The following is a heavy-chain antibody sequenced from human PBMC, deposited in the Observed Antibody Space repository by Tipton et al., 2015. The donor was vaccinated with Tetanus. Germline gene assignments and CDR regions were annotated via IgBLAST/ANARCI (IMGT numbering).Heavy chain of an antibody. J-gene: IGHJ6*02. CDR3: ARDQIVEQATRDHDYGVDV. CDR1: GFTFSTYS. CDR2: ISGSSKYI. D-gene: IGHD3-22*01. V-gene: IGHV3-21*01. Sequence: SLRLSCAASGFTFSTYSMNWVRQAPGKGPEWVSSISGSSKYIFYADSVRGRFTISRDNAKNSLYLLMDSLRAEDTAVYYCARDQIVEQATRDHDYGVDVWGQGTTVTVSS.